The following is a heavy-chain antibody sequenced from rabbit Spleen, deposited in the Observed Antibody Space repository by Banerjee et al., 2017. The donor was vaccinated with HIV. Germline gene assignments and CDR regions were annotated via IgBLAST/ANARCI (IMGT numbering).Heavy chain of an antibody. CDR3: ARRDSANGDYNL. J-gene: IGHJ4*01. CDR2: IYTDNSGTT. D-gene: IGHD2-1*01. CDR1: GFDFSTYG. V-gene: IGHV1S45*01. Sequence: QEQLVESGGGLVQPGGSLKLSCKASGFDFSTYGVSWVRQAPGKGLEWIGTIYTDNSGTTWYASWAKGRFTISKTSSTTVTLQLTSLTAADTATYFCARRDSANGDYNLWGPGTLVTVS.